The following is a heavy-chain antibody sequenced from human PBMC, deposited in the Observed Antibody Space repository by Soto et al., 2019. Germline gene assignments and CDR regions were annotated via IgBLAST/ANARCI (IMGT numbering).Heavy chain of an antibody. D-gene: IGHD4-4*01. V-gene: IGHV3-30*18. Sequence: GGSLRLSCVASGFTFDSYGMHWVRQAPGKGLEWVAVISYDGSNKYYADSVKGRFTISRDNSKNTLYLQMNSLRAEDTAVYYCAKEGNSVYYYYGMDVWGQGTTVTVSS. CDR1: GFTFDSYG. CDR3: AKEGNSVYYYYGMDV. CDR2: ISYDGSNK. J-gene: IGHJ6*02.